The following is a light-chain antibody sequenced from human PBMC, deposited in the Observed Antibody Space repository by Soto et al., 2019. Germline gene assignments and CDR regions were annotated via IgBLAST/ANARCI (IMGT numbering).Light chain of an antibody. CDR2: DVT. Sequence: QSVLTQPASVSGSPGQSITISCTGTTSDVGAYNYVSWYQHHPGKAPKLLIYDVTDRPSGVSDRFSGSKSGNTASLTISGLQAEDEADYFCSSYTTISTVVLFGGGTKLTVL. V-gene: IGLV2-14*03. J-gene: IGLJ2*01. CDR3: SSYTTISTVVL. CDR1: TSDVGAYNY.